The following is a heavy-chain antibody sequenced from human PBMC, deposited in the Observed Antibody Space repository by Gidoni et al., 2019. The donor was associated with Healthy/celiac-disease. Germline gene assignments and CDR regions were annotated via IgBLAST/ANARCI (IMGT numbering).Heavy chain of an antibody. V-gene: IGHV1-18*01. CDR1: GYTFTSYG. CDR2: ISAYNGNT. CDR3: ARDAPGRWFGELLGVYGMDV. Sequence: QVQLVQSGAEVKKPGASVKVSCKASGYTFTSYGISWVRQAPGQGLEWMGWISAYNGNTNYAQKLQGRVTMTTDTSTSTAYMELRSLRSDDTAVYYCARDAPGRWFGELLGVYGMDVWGQGTTVTVSS. J-gene: IGHJ6*02. D-gene: IGHD3-10*01.